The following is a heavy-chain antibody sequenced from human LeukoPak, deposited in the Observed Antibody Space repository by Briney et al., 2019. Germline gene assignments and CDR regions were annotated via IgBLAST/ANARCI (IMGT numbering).Heavy chain of an antibody. CDR2: ISSSSSTI. Sequence: GGSLRLSCAASGFTFSSYSMNWVRQAPGKGLEWVSYISSSSSTIYYADSVKGRFTISRDNAKNSLYLQMNSLRAEDTAVYYCARASTLIAAAGRAMDVWGKGTTVTVSS. D-gene: IGHD6-13*01. J-gene: IGHJ6*04. V-gene: IGHV3-48*01. CDR1: GFTFSSYS. CDR3: ARASTLIAAAGRAMDV.